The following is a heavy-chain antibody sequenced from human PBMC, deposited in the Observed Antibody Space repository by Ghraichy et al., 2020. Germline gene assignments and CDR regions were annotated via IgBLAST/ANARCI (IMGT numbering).Heavy chain of an antibody. V-gene: IGHV4-34*01. J-gene: IGHJ4*02. CDR1: GGSFSGYY. Sequence: SETLSLTCAVYGGSFSGYYWSWIRQPPGKGLEWIGEINHSGSTNYNPSLKSRVTISVDTSKNQFSLKLSSVTAADTAVYYCTYSGSYYNIRDSNWVDYWGQGTLVTVSS. CDR3: TYSGSYYNIRDSNWVDY. D-gene: IGHD3-10*01. CDR2: INHSGST.